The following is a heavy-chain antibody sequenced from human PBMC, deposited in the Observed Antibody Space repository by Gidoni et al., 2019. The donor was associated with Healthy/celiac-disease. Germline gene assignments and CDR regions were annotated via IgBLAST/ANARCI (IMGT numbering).Heavy chain of an antibody. CDR2: IWYDGSNK. V-gene: IGHV3-33*01. CDR3: ARATYCSSTSCYLYYYYGMDV. CDR1: SSYG. J-gene: IGHJ6*02. Sequence: SSYGMHWVRQAPGKGLEWVAVIWYDGSNKYYADSVKGRFTISRDNSKNTLYLQMNSLRAEDTAVYYCARATYCSSTSCYLYYYYGMDVWGQGTTVTVSS. D-gene: IGHD2-2*01.